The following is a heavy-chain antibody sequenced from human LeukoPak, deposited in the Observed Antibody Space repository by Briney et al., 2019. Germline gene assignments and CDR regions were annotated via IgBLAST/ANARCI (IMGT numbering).Heavy chain of an antibody. D-gene: IGHD6-13*01. CDR2: INPNSGGT. CDR1: GYTFTGYC. CDR3: ARGQSGSSSWYDY. V-gene: IGHV1-2*04. Sequence: ASVKVSCKASGYTFTGYCMHWVRQAPGQGLEWMGWINPNSGGTNYAQKFQGWVTMTRDTSISTAYMELSRLRSDDTAVYYCARGQSGSSSWYDYWGQGTLVTVSS. J-gene: IGHJ4*02.